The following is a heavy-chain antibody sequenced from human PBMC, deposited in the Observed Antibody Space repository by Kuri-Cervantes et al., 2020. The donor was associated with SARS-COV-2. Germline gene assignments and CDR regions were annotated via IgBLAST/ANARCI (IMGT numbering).Heavy chain of an antibody. V-gene: IGHV1-46*01. CDR1: GYTFASYY. Sequence: ASVKVSCKASGYTFASYYMHWVRQAPGQGLEWMGIINPSGGSTSYAQKFQGRVTMTRDTSTSTAYMELSSLRSEDTAVYYCARGGSSSWYSYYYYGMDVWGQGTTVTVSS. D-gene: IGHD6-13*01. J-gene: IGHJ6*01. CDR3: ARGGSSSWYSYYYYGMDV. CDR2: INPSGGST.